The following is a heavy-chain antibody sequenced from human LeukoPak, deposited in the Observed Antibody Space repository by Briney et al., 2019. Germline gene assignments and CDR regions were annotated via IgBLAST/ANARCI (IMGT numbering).Heavy chain of an antibody. CDR2: ISRSGGST. CDR1: GFTFSSYA. CDR3: AKRAYYYDSSGYPFDY. J-gene: IGHJ4*02. Sequence: PGGSLRLSCAASGFTFSSYAMSWVRQAPGKGLEWVSAISRSGGSTYYADSVKGRFTISRDNSKNTLYLQMNSLRAEDTAVYYCAKRAYYYDSSGYPFDYWGQGTLVTVSS. D-gene: IGHD3-22*01. V-gene: IGHV3-23*01.